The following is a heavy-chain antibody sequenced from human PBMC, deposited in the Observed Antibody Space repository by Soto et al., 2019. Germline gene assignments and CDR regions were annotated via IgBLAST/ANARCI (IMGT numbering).Heavy chain of an antibody. CDR1: GGSISSGGYS. Sequence: QLQLQESGSGLVKPSQTLSLTCAVSGGSISSGGYSWSWIRQPPGKGLEWIGYIYHSGSTYYNPSLKSRVTISVDRSKNQFPLKLSSVTAADTAVYYCARQTYYDDSSGYYYHWYFDLWGRGTLVTVSS. V-gene: IGHV4-30-2*01. D-gene: IGHD3-22*01. CDR2: IYHSGST. CDR3: ARQTYYDDSSGYYYHWYFDL. J-gene: IGHJ2*01.